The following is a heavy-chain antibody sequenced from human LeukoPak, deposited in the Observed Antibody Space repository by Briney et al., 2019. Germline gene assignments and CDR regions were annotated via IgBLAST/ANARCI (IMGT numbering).Heavy chain of an antibody. J-gene: IGHJ4*02. CDR3: AKLAYSYGYRAVYYFDY. D-gene: IGHD5-18*01. V-gene: IGHV3-23*01. CDR1: GFTFSSYA. CDR2: ISDGGGST. Sequence: GGSLRLSCAASGFTFSSYAMSWVRQAPGKGLEWVSAISDGGGSTNYAGSVKGRFTISRDNSKNTLYLQMNSLRAEDTAVYYCAKLAYSYGYRAVYYFDYWGQGILVTVSS.